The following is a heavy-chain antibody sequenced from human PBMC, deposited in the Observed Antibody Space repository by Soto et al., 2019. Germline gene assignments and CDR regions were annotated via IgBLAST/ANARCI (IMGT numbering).Heavy chain of an antibody. V-gene: IGHV3-66*01. CDR3: ATRVTAGY. J-gene: IGHJ4*02. Sequence: EVQLVESGGGLVQPGGSLRLSCVASGFTVSSNYMSWVRQAPGKGLEWVSVIFSGGSTNYADCVKGRFTISRDNSKNTPYLQMTSLRAEDTAVYYCATRVTAGYWGQGTLVTVSS. D-gene: IGHD2-21*02. CDR2: IFSGGST. CDR1: GFTVSSNY.